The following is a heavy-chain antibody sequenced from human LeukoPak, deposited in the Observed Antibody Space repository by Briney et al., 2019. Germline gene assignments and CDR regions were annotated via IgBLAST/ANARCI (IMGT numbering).Heavy chain of an antibody. J-gene: IGHJ4*02. CDR2: ISGSGGST. D-gene: IGHD2-2*01. CDR3: AKDLGYCSSTSCLFDY. Sequence: GGSLRLSCAASGFTFSSYAMSWVRQAPGKGLEWVSAISGSGGSTYYADSMKGRFTISRDNSKNTLYLQMNSLRAEDTAVYYCAKDLGYCSSTSCLFDYWGQGTLVTVSS. CDR1: GFTFSSYA. V-gene: IGHV3-23*01.